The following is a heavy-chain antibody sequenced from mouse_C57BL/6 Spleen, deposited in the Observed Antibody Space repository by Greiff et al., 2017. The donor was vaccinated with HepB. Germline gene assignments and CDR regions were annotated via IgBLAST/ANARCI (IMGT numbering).Heavy chain of an antibody. CDR2: IYPGDGDT. CDR3: ARRRTGVEDCDV. J-gene: IGHJ1*03. V-gene: IGHV1-82*01. CDR1: GYAFSSSW. Sequence: QVQLQQSGPELVKPGASVKISCKASGYAFSSSWMNWVKQRPGKGLEWIGRIYPGDGDTNYNGKFKGKATLTADKSSSTAYMQLSSLTSAVSAVYCCARRRTGVEDCDVWGTGTTVTVSS. D-gene: IGHD1-1*01.